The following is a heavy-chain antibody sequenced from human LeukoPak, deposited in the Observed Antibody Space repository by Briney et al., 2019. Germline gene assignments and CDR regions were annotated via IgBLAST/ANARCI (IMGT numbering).Heavy chain of an antibody. CDR2: INHSGST. Sequence: PSETLSLTCAVYGGSFSGYYWSWIRQPPGKGLEWIGEINHSGSTNYNPSLKSRVTISVDTSKNQFSLKLSSVTAADTAVYYCARGPNYDYVWGSYRYTPRYFDYWGQGTLVTVSP. CDR3: ARGPNYDYVWGSYRYTPRYFDY. D-gene: IGHD3-16*02. CDR1: GGSFSGYY. V-gene: IGHV4-34*01. J-gene: IGHJ4*02.